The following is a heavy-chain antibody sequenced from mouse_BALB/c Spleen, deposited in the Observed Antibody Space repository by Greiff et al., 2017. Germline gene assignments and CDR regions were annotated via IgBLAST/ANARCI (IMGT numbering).Heavy chain of an antibody. D-gene: IGHD1-1*01. J-gene: IGHJ4*01. CDR3: ARGRHYYGSSYDALDY. CDR2: ILPGSGST. Sequence: QVQLQQSGAELVRPGSSVQISCKASGYAFSSYWMNWVKQRPGQGLQWIGEILPGSGSTNYNEKFKGKATFTADTSSNTAYMQLSSLTSEDSAVYYCARGRHYYGSSYDALDYWGQGTSVTVSS. V-gene: IGHV1-9*01. CDR1: GYAFSSYW.